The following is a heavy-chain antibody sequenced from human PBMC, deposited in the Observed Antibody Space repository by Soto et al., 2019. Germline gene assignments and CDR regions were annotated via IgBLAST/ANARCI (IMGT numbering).Heavy chain of an antibody. CDR1: GYNFTNSV. D-gene: IGHD1-1*01. CDR3: ARVSLFTWNYFYSGMDV. V-gene: IGHV1-3*01. Sequence: QVHLVQSGAEVERPGASVKVSCKASGYNFTNSVLHWVRQAPGQSLEWMGWISPGNGKTKYSQKFQGRVTITTDTSASMASMELSSLRSEDTAVYYCARVSLFTWNYFYSGMDVWGQGTTVTVSS. CDR2: ISPGNGKT. J-gene: IGHJ6*02.